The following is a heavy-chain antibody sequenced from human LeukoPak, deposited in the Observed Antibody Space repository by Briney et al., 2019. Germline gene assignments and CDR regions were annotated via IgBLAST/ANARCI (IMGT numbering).Heavy chain of an antibody. J-gene: IGHJ3*02. Sequence: SETLSLTCTVYGGSFSGYYWSWIRQPPGKGLEWIGEINHSGSTNYNPSLKSRVTISVDTSKNQFSLKLSSVTAADTAVYYCARGGEWLADAFDIWGQGTMVIVSS. V-gene: IGHV4-34*01. CDR2: INHSGST. CDR1: GGSFSGYY. D-gene: IGHD6-19*01. CDR3: ARGGEWLADAFDI.